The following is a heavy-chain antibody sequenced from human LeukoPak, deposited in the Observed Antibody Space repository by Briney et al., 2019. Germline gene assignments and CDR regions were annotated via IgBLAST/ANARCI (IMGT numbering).Heavy chain of an antibody. V-gene: IGHV4-39*05. CDR3: ARGGGVVTPGAFDI. Sequence: SETPSLTCTVSGGSISSSSYYWGWIRQPPGKGLEWIGSIYYSGSTYYNPSLKSRVTISVDTSKNQFSLKLSSVTAADTAVYYCARGGGVVTPGAFDIWGQGTMVTVSS. J-gene: IGHJ3*02. CDR2: IYYSGST. D-gene: IGHD4-23*01. CDR1: GGSISSSSYY.